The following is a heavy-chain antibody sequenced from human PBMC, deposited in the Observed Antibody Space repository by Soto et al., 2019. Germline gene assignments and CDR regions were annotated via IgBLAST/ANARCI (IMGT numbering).Heavy chain of an antibody. V-gene: IGHV4-59*08. Sequence: QVQLQESGPGLVKPSETLSLSCTVSGGSISSYYWSWFRQSPGKRMAWIGYVHHSWGSSYNPSLQSRVAISLDTSKSQFPLKVTSVTATDTGVYYCARQGFGPLHGLVDVWGQGTTVTVSS. D-gene: IGHD3-10*01. CDR3: ARQGFGPLHGLVDV. CDR2: VHHSWGS. CDR1: GGSISSYY. J-gene: IGHJ6*02.